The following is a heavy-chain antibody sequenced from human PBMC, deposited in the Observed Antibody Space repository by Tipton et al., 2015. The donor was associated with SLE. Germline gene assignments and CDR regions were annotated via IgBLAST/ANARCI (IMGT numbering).Heavy chain of an antibody. J-gene: IGHJ4*02. Sequence: LRLSCTVSGGSITSHYWSWIRQPPGKGLEWIAYVYYSGSTGYNPSLKSRVTTSRDTSKNQFSLNLSPVTAADTAVYYCARATTAISPFDYWGQGTLVTVSS. CDR1: GGSITSHY. CDR3: ARATTAISPFDY. CDR2: VYYSGST. V-gene: IGHV4-59*11. D-gene: IGHD2-2*02.